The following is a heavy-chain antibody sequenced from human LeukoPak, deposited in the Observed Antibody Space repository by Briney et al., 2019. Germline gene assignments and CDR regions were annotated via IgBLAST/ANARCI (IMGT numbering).Heavy chain of an antibody. J-gene: IGHJ4*02. CDR2: INPNSGGT. D-gene: IGHD3-22*01. Sequence: ASVKVSCKASGYTFTGCYMHWVRQAPGQGLEWMGWINPNSGGTNYAQKFQGRVTMTRDTSISTAYMELSRLRSDDTAVYYCARQTHYYDSSGYYYEFNNGLDYWGQGTLVTVSS. CDR1: GYTFTGCY. CDR3: ARQTHYYDSSGYYYEFNNGLDY. V-gene: IGHV1-2*02.